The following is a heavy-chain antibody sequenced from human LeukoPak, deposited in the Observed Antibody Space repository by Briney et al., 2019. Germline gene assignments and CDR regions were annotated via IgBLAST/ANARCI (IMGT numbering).Heavy chain of an antibody. Sequence: KPSETLSLTCTVSGGSISSYYWSWIRQPAGKGLEWIGRIYTSGSTNYNPSLKSRVTISVDTSKNQFSLKLSSVTAADTAVYYCARGPNDILTGYIDYWGQGTLVTVSS. CDR2: IYTSGST. CDR3: ARGPNDILTGYIDY. J-gene: IGHJ4*02. CDR1: GGSISSYY. V-gene: IGHV4-4*07. D-gene: IGHD3-9*01.